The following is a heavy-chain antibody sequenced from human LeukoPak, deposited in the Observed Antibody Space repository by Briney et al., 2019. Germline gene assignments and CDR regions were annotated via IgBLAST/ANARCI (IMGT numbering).Heavy chain of an antibody. D-gene: IGHD3-22*01. J-gene: IGHJ4*02. V-gene: IGHV3-23*01. CDR1: GFTFSSYA. Sequence: GGSLRLSCVASGFTFSSYAMSWVRQAPGKGLEWVSAISGSGGSTYYADSVKGRFTISRDNSKNTLYLQMNSLRAEDTAVYYCAKDGDSSGYYYGYYFDYWGQGTLVTVSS. CDR3: AKDGDSSGYYYGYYFDY. CDR2: ISGSGGST.